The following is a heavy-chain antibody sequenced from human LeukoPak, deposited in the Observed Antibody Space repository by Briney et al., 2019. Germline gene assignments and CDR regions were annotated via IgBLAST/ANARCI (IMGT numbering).Heavy chain of an antibody. CDR2: ISSDGTHK. CDR3: AKDPGYSYGATFDY. J-gene: IGHJ4*02. V-gene: IGHV3-30*04. Sequence: GGSLRLSCAASGFTFSSSAMHWVRQTPGRGLEWVALISSDGTHKYYADSVKGRFTISRDNSKNTLYLQMNSLRAEDTAVYYCAKDPGYSYGATFDYWGQGTLVTVSS. D-gene: IGHD5-18*01. CDR1: GFTFSSSA.